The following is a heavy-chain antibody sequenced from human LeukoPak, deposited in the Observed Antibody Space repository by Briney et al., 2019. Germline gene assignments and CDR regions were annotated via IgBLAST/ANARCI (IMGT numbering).Heavy chain of an antibody. CDR3: AVDYDILTGYYTDPVPFDY. CDR2: ISSSRSNI. D-gene: IGHD3-9*01. J-gene: IGHJ4*02. V-gene: IGHV3-21*01. CDR1: GFTFSSYS. Sequence: KAGGSLRLSCAASGFTFSSYSMSWVGQAAGKGLEWVSSISSSRSNIYYTDSVKGRFTISRDNAKNSLYLQMNSLRAEDTAVYYCAVDYDILTGYYTDPVPFDYWGQGTLVTVSS.